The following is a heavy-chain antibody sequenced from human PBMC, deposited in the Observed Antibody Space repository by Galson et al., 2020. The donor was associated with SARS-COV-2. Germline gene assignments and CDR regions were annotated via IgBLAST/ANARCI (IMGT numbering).Heavy chain of an antibody. CDR2: ISGSSTYI. CDR1: GFTFSSYS. Sequence: GGSLRLSCAASGFTFSSYSMNWVRQAPGKGLEWVSSISGSSTYIYYADSVKGRFTISRDNAKNSLYLQMNSLRAEDTAVYYCVRDRGITATTSGDYWGQGTLVTVSA. V-gene: IGHV3-21*01. D-gene: IGHD1-7*01. J-gene: IGHJ4*02. CDR3: VRDRGITATTSGDY.